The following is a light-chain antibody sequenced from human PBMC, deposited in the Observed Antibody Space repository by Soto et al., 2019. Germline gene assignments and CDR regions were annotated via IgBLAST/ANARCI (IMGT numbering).Light chain of an antibody. V-gene: IGKV3-15*01. Sequence: EIRMTQSPAILSVSPGESATLSCRASQSVSSHVVWYQQKPGQAPRLLIYGASTRATGIPARFSGSGSGTEFTLTISSLQSEDFAVYYCQQYNDWPRTFGQGTKVDI. CDR2: GAS. CDR1: QSVSSH. CDR3: QQYNDWPRT. J-gene: IGKJ1*01.